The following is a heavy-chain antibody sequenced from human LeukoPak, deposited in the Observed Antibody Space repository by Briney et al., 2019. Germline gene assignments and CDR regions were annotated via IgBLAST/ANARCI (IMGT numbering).Heavy chain of an antibody. D-gene: IGHD5-24*01. CDR3: ARIRDGYNDAYDI. Sequence: SVKVSCKASGGTFSSYAISWVRQAPGQGLEWMGGIIPIFGTANYAQKFQGRVTITADESTSTAYMELSSLRSEDTAIYYCARIRDGYNDAYDIWAKGQWSPSLQ. CDR2: IIPIFGTA. CDR1: GGTFSSYA. J-gene: IGHJ3*02. V-gene: IGHV1-69*13.